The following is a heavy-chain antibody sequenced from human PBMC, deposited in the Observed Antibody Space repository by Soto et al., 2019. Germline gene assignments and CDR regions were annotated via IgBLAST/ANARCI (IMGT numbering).Heavy chain of an antibody. Sequence: QVQLVQSGAEVKKPGASVKVSCKASVYTFTSYGISWVRQAPGQGLEWMGWISAYNGNTNYAQKLKGRVTMTTDTSTRTAYMELRSLRSYDTDVYYCARDRGQPPYSSSWYEGSWFDPWGQGTLVTVSS. D-gene: IGHD6-13*01. CDR2: ISAYNGNT. CDR1: VYTFTSYG. CDR3: ARDRGQPPYSSSWYEGSWFDP. V-gene: IGHV1-18*04. J-gene: IGHJ5*02.